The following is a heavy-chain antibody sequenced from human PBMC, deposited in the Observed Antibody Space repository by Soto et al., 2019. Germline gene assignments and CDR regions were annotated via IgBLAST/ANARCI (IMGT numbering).Heavy chain of an antibody. CDR3: ARAFYGVDL. CDR2: IYQSGSA. J-gene: IGHJ6*02. V-gene: IGHV4-30-2*06. CDR1: GGSITSGGYS. Sequence: SETLSLTCTVSGGSITSGGYSWSWIRQSPGQGLEWIGYIYQSGSAFYNPSLKTRATILVGRSKNQFSLNLTSVTAADAAVYYCARAFYGVDLWGQGTTVTVAS.